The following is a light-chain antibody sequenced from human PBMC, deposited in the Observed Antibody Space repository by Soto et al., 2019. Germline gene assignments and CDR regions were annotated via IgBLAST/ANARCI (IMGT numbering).Light chain of an antibody. J-gene: IGLJ3*02. V-gene: IGLV1-40*01. CDR3: RSYYSGLSGSV. Sequence: QSVLTQPPSVSGAPGQRVTISCTGSDSNIGENFDVHWYQQLPGTAPKLLIYGNNNRPSGVPDRFSASRSGTSASLAITGLQAEDEADYYCRSYYSGLSGSVFGGGTKLTVL. CDR1: DSNIGENFD. CDR2: GNN.